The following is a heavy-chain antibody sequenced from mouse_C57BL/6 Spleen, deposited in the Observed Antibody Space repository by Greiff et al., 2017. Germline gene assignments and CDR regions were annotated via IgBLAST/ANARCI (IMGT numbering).Heavy chain of an antibody. V-gene: IGHV1-15*01. Sequence: QVQLKQSGAELVRPGASVTLSCKASGYTFTDYEMHWVKQTPVHGLEWIGAIDPETGGTAYNQKFKGKAILTADKSSSTAYMELRSLTSEDSAVYYCTRSLTGYYAMDYWGQGTSVTVSA. CDR1: GYTFTDYE. J-gene: IGHJ4*01. CDR3: TRSLTGYYAMDY. CDR2: IDPETGGT. D-gene: IGHD4-1*01.